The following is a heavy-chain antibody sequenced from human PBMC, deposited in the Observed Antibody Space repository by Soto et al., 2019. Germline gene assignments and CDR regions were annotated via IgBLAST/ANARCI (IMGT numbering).Heavy chain of an antibody. V-gene: IGHV4-39*01. CDR3: ARQRVIYTNMFIRSFVP. Sequence: PSETLSLTCSLSGGSINSSDHFWGWIRQTPGKGLEWIGSVYYTETTYYKPSLKSPVTISVETSRNTFSLKVNSVTAADTGIYYCARQRVIYTNMFIRSFVPLCQGELVTVSS. J-gene: IGHJ5*02. CDR2: VYYTETT. D-gene: IGHD3-10*02. CDR1: GGSINSSDHF.